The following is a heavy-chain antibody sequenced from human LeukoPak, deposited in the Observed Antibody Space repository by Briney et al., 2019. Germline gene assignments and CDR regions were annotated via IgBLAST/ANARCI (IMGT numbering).Heavy chain of an antibody. CDR3: TRTGVLHGWFDP. J-gene: IGHJ5*02. D-gene: IGHD4/OR15-4a*01. V-gene: IGHV4-4*09. Sequence: PSETLSLTCTVSGGSISSYYWSWIRQPPGKGLEWIGYIYTSGSTNYNPSLKSRVTISVDTSKNQVSLKLSSVTAADTAVYYCTRTGVLHGWFDPWGQGTLVTVSS. CDR2: IYTSGST. CDR1: GGSISSYY.